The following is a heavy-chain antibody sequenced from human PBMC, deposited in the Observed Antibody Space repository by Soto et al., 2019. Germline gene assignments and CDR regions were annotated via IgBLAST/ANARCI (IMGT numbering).Heavy chain of an antibody. D-gene: IGHD5-12*01. CDR1: GEKVSRNCAG. Sequence: LSYALSGEKVSRNCAGSKWVKQNPSRGLEWLGRTYYQSKKFNNYAISVKSRITINPDTSQNQVSLHLDSVTPEDTAVYFCARGSWDDVSGHYYLDVCGKGTTVNVSS. CDR2: TYYQSKKFN. CDR3: ARGSWDDVSGHYYLDV. J-gene: IGHJ6*03. V-gene: IGHV6-1*01.